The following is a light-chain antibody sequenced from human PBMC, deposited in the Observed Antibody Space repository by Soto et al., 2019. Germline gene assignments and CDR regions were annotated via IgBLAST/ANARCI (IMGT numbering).Light chain of an antibody. J-gene: IGKJ3*01. CDR3: QQYESFPFT. CDR2: DAS. CDR1: QTLSNW. Sequence: DIQMTQSPSTLSASVGDRVTITCRASQTLSNWLAWYQQKPGKAPKLLIYDASSLHSGAPSRFSGSGSGAEFTLTISSLHPDDFATYWCQQYESFPFTFGPGTKV. V-gene: IGKV1-5*01.